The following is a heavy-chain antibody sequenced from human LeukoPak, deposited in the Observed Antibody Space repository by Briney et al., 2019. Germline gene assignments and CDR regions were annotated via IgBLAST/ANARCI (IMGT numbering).Heavy chain of an antibody. CDR3: ATLGNYNFDY. CDR2: IKQDGSEK. CDR1: GFTFSSYW. J-gene: IGHJ4*02. V-gene: IGHV3-7*05. D-gene: IGHD5-24*01. Sequence: GGSLRLSCAASGFTFSSYWMSWDRQAPGKGLEWVANIKQDGSEKYYVDSVKGRFTISRDNAKNLVYVQMNSLRAEDTAVYYCATLGNYNFDYWGQGTLVTVSS.